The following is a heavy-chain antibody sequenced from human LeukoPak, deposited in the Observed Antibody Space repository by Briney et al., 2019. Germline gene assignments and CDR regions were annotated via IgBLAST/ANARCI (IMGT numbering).Heavy chain of an antibody. CDR1: GFTLSSYS. CDR3: AREGNNYGDY. D-gene: IGHD2/OR15-2a*01. V-gene: IGHV3-21*01. Sequence: PGGSLRLSCAASGFTLSSYSMNWVRQAPGKGLEWVSSISSSSSYIYYADSVKGRFTISRDNAKNSLYLQMNSLRAEDTAVYYCAREGNNYGDYWGQGTLVTVSS. CDR2: ISSSSSYI. J-gene: IGHJ4*02.